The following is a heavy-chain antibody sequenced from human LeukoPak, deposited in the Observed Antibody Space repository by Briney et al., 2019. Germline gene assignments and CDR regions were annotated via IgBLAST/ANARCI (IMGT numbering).Heavy chain of an antibody. D-gene: IGHD6-13*01. CDR1: GFAFSSFA. CDR3: ARVFDEQLAKGAANWFDP. Sequence: PGGSLRLSCAASGFAFSSFAMGWVRQAPEKGLEWVSAISGSGGSTYYADSVKGRFTISRDNAENSLHLQMNSLRAEDTAVYYCARVFDEQLAKGAANWFDPWGQGTLVTVSS. CDR2: ISGSGGST. J-gene: IGHJ5*02. V-gene: IGHV3-23*01.